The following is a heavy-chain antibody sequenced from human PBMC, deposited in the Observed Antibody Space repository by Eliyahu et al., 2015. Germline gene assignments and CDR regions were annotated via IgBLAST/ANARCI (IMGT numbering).Heavy chain of an antibody. CDR1: GFILSAYW. CDR2: INNDGSTT. D-gene: IGHD2-2*02. V-gene: IGHV3-74*01. Sequence: EEQLVQSGGGLVQPGESLRLSCEASGFILSAYWMYWVRQVPGAGVVWVSHINNDGSTTTYPDSVKGRFTVSGDYAKNTLYLHINSLRVEDTAVYYCAKGGYMHALDVWGQGTTVTVSS. J-gene: IGHJ6*02. CDR3: AKGGYMHALDV.